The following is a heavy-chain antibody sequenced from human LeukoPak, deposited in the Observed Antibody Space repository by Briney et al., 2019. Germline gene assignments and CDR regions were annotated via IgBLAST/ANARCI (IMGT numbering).Heavy chain of an antibody. D-gene: IGHD2-2*01. CDR2: IYYSGST. J-gene: IGHJ6*02. CDR3: ARQARYCSSTSCYANGMDV. CDR1: GGSISSYY. Sequence: PSETLSLTCTVSGGSISSYYWSWIRQPPGKGLEWIGDIYYSGSTNYNPSLKSRVTIPVDTSKNQFSLKLSSVTAADTAVYYCARQARYCSSTSCYANGMDVWGQGTTVTVSS. V-gene: IGHV4-59*08.